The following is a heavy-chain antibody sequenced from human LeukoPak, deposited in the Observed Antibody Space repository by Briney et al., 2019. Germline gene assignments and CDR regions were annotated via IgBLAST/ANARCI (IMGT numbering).Heavy chain of an antibody. CDR3: ARVRTIFGVVIIFH. CDR2: INPNSGGT. D-gene: IGHD3-3*01. CDR1: GYTFTGYY. J-gene: IGHJ4*02. V-gene: IGHV1-2*02. Sequence: ASVKVSCKASGYTFTGYYMHWVRQAPGQGLEWMGWINPNSGGTNYAQKFQGRVTMTRDTSISTAYMELSRLRSDDTAVYYCARVRTIFGVVIIFHWGQGTLVTVSS.